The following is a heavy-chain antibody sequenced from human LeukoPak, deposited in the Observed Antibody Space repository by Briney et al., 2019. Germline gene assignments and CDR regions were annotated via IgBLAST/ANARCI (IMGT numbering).Heavy chain of an antibody. Sequence: PSETLSLTCTVSGGSISSYYWSWIRQPPGKGLEWIGYIHYSGSTNYNPSLKSRVTISVDTAKNQFSLKLSSVTAADTAVYYCASLDYVAGQHAYWGQGTLVTVSS. CDR1: GGSISSYY. CDR3: ASLDYVAGQHAY. J-gene: IGHJ4*02. CDR2: IHYSGST. V-gene: IGHV4-59*01. D-gene: IGHD4-17*01.